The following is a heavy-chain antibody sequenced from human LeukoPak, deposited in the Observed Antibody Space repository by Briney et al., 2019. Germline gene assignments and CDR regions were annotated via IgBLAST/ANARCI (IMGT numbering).Heavy chain of an antibody. CDR2: ISGSGGST. CDR3: AKDFCSTSCYLLDY. V-gene: IGHV3-23*01. CDR1: GFTFSSYA. J-gene: IGHJ4*02. Sequence: GGSLRLSCAASGFTFSSYAMSWVRQAPGKGLEWVSAISGSGGSTYYAGSVKGRFTISRDNSKNTLYLQMNSLRAEDTAVYYCAKDFCSTSCYLLDYWGQGTLVTVSS. D-gene: IGHD2-2*01.